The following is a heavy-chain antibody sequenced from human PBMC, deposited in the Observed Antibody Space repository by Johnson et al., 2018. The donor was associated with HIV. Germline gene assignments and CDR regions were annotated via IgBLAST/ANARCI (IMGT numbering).Heavy chain of an antibody. CDR3: AKEPAVGYSGSFSGAFDI. D-gene: IGHD1-26*01. V-gene: IGHV3-23*04. CDR2: ISGSGSTL. J-gene: IGHJ3*02. CDR1: GFTFSSYA. Sequence: VQLVESGGGLVQPGGSLRLSCAASGFTFSSYAMGWVRQAPGKGLEWVSYISGSGSTLYYADSVKGRFTMSRNNSKGTLNLQMNSLRAEDTALYYCAKEPAVGYSGSFSGAFDIWGQGTLVTVSS.